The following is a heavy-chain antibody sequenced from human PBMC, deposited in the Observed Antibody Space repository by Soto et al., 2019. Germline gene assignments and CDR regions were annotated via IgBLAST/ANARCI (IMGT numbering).Heavy chain of an antibody. J-gene: IGHJ4*02. CDR3: AKDRLAGGFDY. V-gene: IGHV3-23*01. D-gene: IGHD3-16*01. CDR2: ISGSGGST. Sequence: GGSLRLSCAASGFTFNTCAMTWVRQAPGKGLEWVSAISGSGGSTYYADSVKGRFTISRDNSRNTVYLQMNSLRADDTAVYYCAKDRLAGGFDYWGQGTLVTVSS. CDR1: GFTFNTCA.